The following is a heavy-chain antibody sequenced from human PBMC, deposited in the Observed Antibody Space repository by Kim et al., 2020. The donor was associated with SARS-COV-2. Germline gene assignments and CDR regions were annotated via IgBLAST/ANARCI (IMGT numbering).Heavy chain of an antibody. D-gene: IGHD3-10*01. CDR3: ARGGVLFDY. Sequence: WYTDYALSVQGRITINPDTSKNQFSLQLSSVTPEDTAVYYCARGGVLFDYWGRGTLVTVSS. V-gene: IGHV6-1*01. J-gene: IGHJ4*02. CDR2: WYT.